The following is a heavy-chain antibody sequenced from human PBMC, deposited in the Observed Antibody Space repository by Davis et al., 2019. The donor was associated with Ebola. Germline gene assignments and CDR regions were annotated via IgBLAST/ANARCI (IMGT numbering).Heavy chain of an antibody. Sequence: PSETLSLTCTVSGGSISSYYWSWIRQPPGKGLEWIGYIYYSGSTNYNPSLKSRVTISVDTSKNQFSLKLSSVTAADTAVYYCARARQVTMVRGVISNWGQGTLVTVSS. V-gene: IGHV4-59*12. CDR2: IYYSGST. D-gene: IGHD3-10*01. J-gene: IGHJ4*02. CDR3: ARARQVTMVRGVISN. CDR1: GGSISSYY.